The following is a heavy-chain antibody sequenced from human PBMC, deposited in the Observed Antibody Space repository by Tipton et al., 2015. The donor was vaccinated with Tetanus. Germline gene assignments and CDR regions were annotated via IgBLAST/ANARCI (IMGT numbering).Heavy chain of an antibody. D-gene: IGHD3-10*01. J-gene: IGHJ5*02. Sequence: TLSLTCTVSGGSISNYYWSWIRQPAGKGLEWIGRIYTSGSTNYNPSLKSRVTMSVDTSKNQFSLKLSSVTAADTAVYYCAREDYYGSGSSYNWFDPWGQGTLVTVSS. CDR1: GGSISNYY. V-gene: IGHV4-4*07. CDR3: AREDYYGSGSSYNWFDP. CDR2: IYTSGST.